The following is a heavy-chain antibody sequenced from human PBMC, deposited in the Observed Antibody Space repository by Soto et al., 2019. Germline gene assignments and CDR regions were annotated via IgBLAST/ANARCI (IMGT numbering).Heavy chain of an antibody. V-gene: IGHV3-11*03. Sequence: SGGSLRLSCAASGFTFSDYYMSWIRQAPGKGLEWVSYISSSSSYTNYADSVKGRFTISRDNAKNTLYLQMNSLRVEDTAMYYCGTVFEHWGQGIPVTVSS. J-gene: IGHJ4*02. CDR2: ISSSSSYT. CDR1: GFTFSDYY. CDR3: GTVFEH.